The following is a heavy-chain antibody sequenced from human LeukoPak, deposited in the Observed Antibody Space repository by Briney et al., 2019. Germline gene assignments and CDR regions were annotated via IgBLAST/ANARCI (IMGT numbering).Heavy chain of an antibody. D-gene: IGHD3-10*01. CDR3: ATVIITMVRGVIHFDY. J-gene: IGHJ4*02. V-gene: IGHV3-15*01. Sequence: GGSLRLSCAASGFTFSNAWMSWVRQAPGKGLEWVGRIKSKTDGGTTDYAAPVKGRFTILRDDSKNTLYLQMNSLKTEDTAVYYCATVIITMVRGVIHFDYWGQGTLVTVSS. CDR1: GFTFSNAW. CDR2: IKSKTDGGTT.